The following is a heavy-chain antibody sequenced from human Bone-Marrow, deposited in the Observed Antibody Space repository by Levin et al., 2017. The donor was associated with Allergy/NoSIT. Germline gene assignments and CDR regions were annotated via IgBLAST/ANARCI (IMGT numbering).Heavy chain of an antibody. Sequence: SETLSLTCTVSGGSIDSTTYYWGWIRQTPGKGLEWIGCSYYSGATYYNPSLRSRVTISVDTSKNQFSLKLSSVTAADTAAYYCARRSPFSSSHMDVWGQGTTVTVSS. CDR2: SYYSGAT. CDR1: GGSIDSTTYY. J-gene: IGHJ6*02. V-gene: IGHV4-39*01. D-gene: IGHD6-13*01. CDR3: ARRSPFSSSHMDV.